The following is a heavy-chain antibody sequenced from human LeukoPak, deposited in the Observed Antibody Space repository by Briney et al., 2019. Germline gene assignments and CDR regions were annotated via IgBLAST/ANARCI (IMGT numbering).Heavy chain of an antibody. CDR2: ISSSGSTI. CDR3: ARGQWGSRSWFDY. CDR1: GLTFSEYY. D-gene: IGHD6-13*01. Sequence: PGGSLRLSCAACGLTFSEYYMSWIRQAPGKGVEWVSYISSSGSTIYYADSVKGRSTISRDNAKNSLYMQMTSLRAADTAVYYCARGQWGSRSWFDYWGPGTLVTVSS. J-gene: IGHJ4*02. V-gene: IGHV3-11*01.